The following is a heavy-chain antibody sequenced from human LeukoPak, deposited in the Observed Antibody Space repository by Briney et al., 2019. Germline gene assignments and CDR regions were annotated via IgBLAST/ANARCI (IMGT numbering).Heavy chain of an antibody. V-gene: IGHV3-30*18. J-gene: IGHJ6*02. Sequence: GGSLRLSCAASGFTFSSYGMHWVRQAPGKGLEGGAVIGYDGSNKYYTDCGKGRFTISRDNSKNTLDLQMNSLRAEDTAVYYCAKDTAIFCTNHRPPCYYYGMDVWPQGTTVPLSS. CDR3: AKDTAIFCTNHRPPCYYYGMDV. CDR2: IGYDGSNK. D-gene: IGHD2-8*01. CDR1: GFTFSSYG.